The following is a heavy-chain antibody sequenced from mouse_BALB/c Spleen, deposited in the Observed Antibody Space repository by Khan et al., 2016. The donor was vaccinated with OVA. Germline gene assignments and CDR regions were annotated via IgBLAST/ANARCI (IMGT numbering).Heavy chain of an antibody. J-gene: IGHJ2*01. Sequence: QVQLKESGAELAKPGASVKMSCKASGYTFTTYWMHWVKQRPGQGLEWIGYINPTSGYTDYTERFKDKATLSADKSSHTAYMQLNRLTSEDFAVYDCTRDRIDYGGQGTTVTVS. CDR3: TRDRIDY. V-gene: IGHV1-7*01. CDR1: GYTFTTYW. CDR2: INPTSGYT.